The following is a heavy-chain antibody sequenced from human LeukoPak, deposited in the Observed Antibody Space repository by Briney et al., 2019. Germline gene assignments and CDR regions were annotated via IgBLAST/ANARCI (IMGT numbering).Heavy chain of an antibody. D-gene: IGHD3-16*01. J-gene: IGHJ4*02. CDR1: GGTISFGSNY. Sequence: SETLSLTCAVSGGTISFGSNYWGWIRQSPRTGLEWIGNVLYNGKTYYNPSLRGRVTISVETLKSQFSLKLTSVIASDTAVYYCARAFGAPAGSLDFWGQGILVTVSS. CDR2: VLYNGKT. V-gene: IGHV4-39*01. CDR3: ARAFGAPAGSLDF.